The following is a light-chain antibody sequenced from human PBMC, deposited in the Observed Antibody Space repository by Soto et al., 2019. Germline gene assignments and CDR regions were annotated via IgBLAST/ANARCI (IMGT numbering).Light chain of an antibody. Sequence: EVVLTQSPGTLSLSPGERTTLSCRASQTVRNNYLAWYQQKPGQAPTLLIYDASNRATGIPARFSGSGSGTDFTLTISSLEPEDLAVYYCQQRSDWPRTLGQGTKVDIK. V-gene: IGKV3D-20*02. J-gene: IGKJ1*01. CDR1: QTVRNNY. CDR2: DAS. CDR3: QQRSDWPRT.